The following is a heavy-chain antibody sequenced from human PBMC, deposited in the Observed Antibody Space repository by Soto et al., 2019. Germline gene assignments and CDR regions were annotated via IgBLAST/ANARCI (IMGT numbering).Heavy chain of an antibody. CDR2: IIPIFGTA. D-gene: IGHD6-13*01. Sequence: SVKVSCKASGGTFSSYAISWVRQAPGQGLEWMGGIIPIFGTANYAQKFQGRVTITADESTSTAYMELSSLRSEDTAVYYCARDLGYSSSWDNSYYYGMDVWGQGTTVTVSS. CDR1: GGTFSSYA. J-gene: IGHJ6*02. V-gene: IGHV1-69*13. CDR3: ARDLGYSSSWDNSYYYGMDV.